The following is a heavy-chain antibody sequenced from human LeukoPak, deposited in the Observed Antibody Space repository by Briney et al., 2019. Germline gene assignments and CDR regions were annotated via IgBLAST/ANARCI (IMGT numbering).Heavy chain of an antibody. J-gene: IGHJ4*02. CDR3: ARVLAAAAHFDY. D-gene: IGHD6-13*01. CDR2: LSYSRST. CDR1: GGSLSNNNYY. Sequence: SETLSLTCTVSGGSLSNNNYYWGWLRQPPGKGLEWIGSLSYSRSTYYNPSLKTRLTISVDTSKNQFSLKVSSVTAADTAVYYCARVLAAAAHFDYWGQGTLVTVSS. V-gene: IGHV4-39*01.